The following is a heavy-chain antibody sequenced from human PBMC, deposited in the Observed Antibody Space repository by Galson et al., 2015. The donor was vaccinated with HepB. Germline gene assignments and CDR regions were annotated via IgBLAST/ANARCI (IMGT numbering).Heavy chain of an antibody. CDR2: ISSTGSYT. CDR3: ARGTRELLNY. CDR1: GFTFSDYY. V-gene: IGHV3-11*06. D-gene: IGHD1-26*01. Sequence: SLRLSCAASGFTFSDYYMSWIRQAPGKGLGWVSYISSTGSYTNYADSVKGRLTMSRDNAKNSLFLQMNSLRVEDTAVYYCARGTRELLNYWGQGTLVTVSS. J-gene: IGHJ4*02.